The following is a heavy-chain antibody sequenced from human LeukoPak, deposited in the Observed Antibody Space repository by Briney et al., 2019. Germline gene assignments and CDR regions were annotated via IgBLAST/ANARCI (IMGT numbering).Heavy chain of an antibody. D-gene: IGHD3-16*01. Sequence: PSETLSLTCTASGGSISSYYWSWIRQPAAKGLEWIGRIDTSGSTNYNPSLKSRVTMSVDTSKNQFSLKLSSVTAADTAVYYCARHQSTFGVVSGGMDVWGQGTTVTVSS. CDR2: IDTSGST. V-gene: IGHV4-4*07. CDR1: GGSISSYY. J-gene: IGHJ6*02. CDR3: ARHQSTFGVVSGGMDV.